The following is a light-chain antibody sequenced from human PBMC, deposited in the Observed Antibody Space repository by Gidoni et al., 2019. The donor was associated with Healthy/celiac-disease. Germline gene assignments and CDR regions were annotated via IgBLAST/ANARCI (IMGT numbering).Light chain of an antibody. J-gene: IGKJ4*01. Sequence: DIVLTQSPDSLAESLGERATINCKPSQSVLFSYNNKHSLAWSQQNPGQPPTLLIDWDSTREPGAPDRYSGRVSGTDFTLPLPRPQAEDVAFYFSQQYYSTPLTFXGXTKVEIK. CDR1: QSVLFSYNNKHS. V-gene: IGKV4-1*01. CDR2: WDS. CDR3: QQYYSTPLT.